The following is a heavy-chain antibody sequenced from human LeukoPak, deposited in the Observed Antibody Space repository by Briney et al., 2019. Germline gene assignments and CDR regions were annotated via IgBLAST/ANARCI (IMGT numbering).Heavy chain of an antibody. J-gene: IGHJ4*02. CDR1: GYSISSGFY. Sequence: PSETLSLTCTVSGYSISSGFYWGWIRQPPGQGLEWIGTIHRGGSTNYNPSLQSRVTISVDTSKNQFSLHLSSVTVADTAMYYCARVSIYGRSYLDYWGQGTLVTVSS. CDR3: ARVSIYGRSYLDY. V-gene: IGHV4-38-2*02. D-gene: IGHD3-10*01. CDR2: IHRGGST.